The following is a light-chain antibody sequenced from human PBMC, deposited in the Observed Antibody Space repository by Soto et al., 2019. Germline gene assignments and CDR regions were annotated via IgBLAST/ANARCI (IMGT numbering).Light chain of an antibody. J-gene: IGKJ4*01. CDR1: QSVSSY. V-gene: IGKV3-11*01. CDR3: QQRSNWPPIT. Sequence: EIVLTQSPATLSLSPGERATLSCRASQSVSSYLAWYQQKPGQAPRLLIYDASNRATGIPARFSGSGSGTDFTLTISCLEPEDFAVYYCQQRSNWPPITFGGGTKVEIK. CDR2: DAS.